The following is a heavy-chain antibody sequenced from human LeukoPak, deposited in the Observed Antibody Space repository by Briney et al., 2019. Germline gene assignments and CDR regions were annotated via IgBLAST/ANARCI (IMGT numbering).Heavy chain of an antibody. J-gene: IGHJ4*02. D-gene: IGHD3-10*01. CDR1: GFTFSSYW. Sequence: GGSLRLSCAASGFTFSSYWMHWVRQAPGKGLVWVSRINSDGSSTSYADSVKGRFTISRDNAKNTLYLQMNSLRAEDTALYYCARVTAYYGSGISDYWGQGTLVTVSS. CDR2: INSDGSST. V-gene: IGHV3-74*01. CDR3: ARVTAYYGSGISDY.